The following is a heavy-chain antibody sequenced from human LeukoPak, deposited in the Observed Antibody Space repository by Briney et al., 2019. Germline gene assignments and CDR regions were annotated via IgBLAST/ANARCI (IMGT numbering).Heavy chain of an antibody. CDR3: ARDMVLDAFDI. Sequence: ASVKVSCKASGYTFTNYGISRVRQAPGQGLEWMGWISAYNGYTDYAQKLQFRVTMTTDTSTSTAYMELRSLRSDDTAVYYCARDMVLDAFDIWGQGTMVTVSS. CDR2: ISAYNGYT. V-gene: IGHV1-18*01. CDR1: GYTFTNYG. D-gene: IGHD3-10*01. J-gene: IGHJ3*02.